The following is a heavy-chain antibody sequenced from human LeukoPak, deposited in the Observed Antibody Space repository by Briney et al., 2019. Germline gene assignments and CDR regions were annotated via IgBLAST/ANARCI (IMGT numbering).Heavy chain of an antibody. J-gene: IGHJ4*02. CDR3: ASLVWGAYYFDY. CDR1: GGSISSGGYY. CDR2: IYYSGST. V-gene: IGHV4-31*03. Sequence: KPSETLSLTCTVSGGSISSGGYYWSWIRQHPGKGLEWIGYIYYSGSTYYNPSLKSRVTISVDTSKNQFSLKLSSVTVADTAVYYCASLVWGAYYFDYWGQGTLVTVSS. D-gene: IGHD3-16*01.